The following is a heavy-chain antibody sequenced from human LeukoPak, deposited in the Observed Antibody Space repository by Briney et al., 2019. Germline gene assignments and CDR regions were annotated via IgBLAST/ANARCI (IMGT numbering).Heavy chain of an antibody. D-gene: IGHD2-2*01. Sequence: GGSLRLSCAASGFTFSNYAMTWVRQAPGKGLEWVSGISGGGGSTYYADSVTGRSTISRDKSKNTVFLQMNSLRAEDTAVYYCAKLRAAVVPAASHYWGQGTLVTVSS. CDR2: ISGGGGST. CDR3: AKLRAAVVPAASHY. V-gene: IGHV3-23*01. CDR1: GFTFSNYA. J-gene: IGHJ4*02.